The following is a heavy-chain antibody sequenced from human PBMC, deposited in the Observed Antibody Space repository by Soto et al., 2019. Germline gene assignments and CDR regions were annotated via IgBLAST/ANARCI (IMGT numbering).Heavy chain of an antibody. D-gene: IGHD5-18*01. CDR3: AREAGYSYGYEHYYYGMDV. V-gene: IGHV3-30-3*01. Sequence: PGGSLRLSCAASGFTFSSYAMHWVRQAPGKGLEWVAVISYDGSNKYYADSVKGRFTISRDNSKNTLYLQMNSLRAEDTAVYYCAREAGYSYGYEHYYYGMDVWGQGTTVTVSS. J-gene: IGHJ6*02. CDR2: ISYDGSNK. CDR1: GFTFSSYA.